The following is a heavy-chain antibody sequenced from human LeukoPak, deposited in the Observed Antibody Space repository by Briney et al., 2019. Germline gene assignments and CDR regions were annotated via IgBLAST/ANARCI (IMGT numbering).Heavy chain of an antibody. V-gene: IGHV3-66*01. D-gene: IGHD1-26*01. CDR3: AKVAEVGATGYYYYMDV. Sequence: GGSLRLSCAASGFTVSSNYMNWVRQAPGKGLEWVSVIYSGGSTYYADSVKGRFTISRDNSKDTLYLQMNSLRAEDTAVYYCAKVAEVGATGYYYYMDVWGKGTTVTISS. J-gene: IGHJ6*03. CDR2: IYSGGST. CDR1: GFTVSSNY.